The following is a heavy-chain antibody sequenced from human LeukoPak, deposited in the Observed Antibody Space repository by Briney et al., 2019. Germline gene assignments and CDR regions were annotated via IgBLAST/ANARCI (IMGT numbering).Heavy chain of an antibody. J-gene: IGHJ2*01. D-gene: IGHD2-2*02. V-gene: IGHV1-24*01. CDR2: YDPEEGGI. CDR1: GSTLAESY. Sequence: ASVKVSCKVSGSTLAESYIHWLRQAPGKGLEWMGGYDPEEGGIIYAQKFQERVTITRDMSTSTAYMELSSLRSEDTAVYYCAADRGSSTSCYTNCPYWYFDLWGRGTLVTVSS. CDR3: AADRGSSTSCYTNCPYWYFDL.